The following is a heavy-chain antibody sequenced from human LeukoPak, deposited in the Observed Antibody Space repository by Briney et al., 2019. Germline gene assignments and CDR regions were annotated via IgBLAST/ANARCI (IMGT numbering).Heavy chain of an antibody. V-gene: IGHV3-23*01. D-gene: IGHD3-10*01. CDR3: AKGSECYYGSDFDY. J-gene: IGHJ4*02. CDR2: VCGGGGRT. CDR1: RVTFRSYA. Sequence: VGSLRLSCAASRVTFRSYAMRWGREAPGKGLEWVSTVCGGGGRTYYADSVRGGVTISRDNSKNTLYLQMNSLRAEDTALYHCAKGSECYYGSDFDYWGQGILVTVSS.